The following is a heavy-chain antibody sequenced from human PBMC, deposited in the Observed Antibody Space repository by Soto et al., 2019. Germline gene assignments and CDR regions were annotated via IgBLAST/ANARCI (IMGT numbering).Heavy chain of an antibody. D-gene: IGHD6-6*01. CDR1: GFTFSSYG. CDR3: AREGSSPNIYYYYYYMDV. CDR2: IWYDGSNK. Sequence: QVQLVESGGGVVQPGRSLRLSCAASGFTFSSYGMHWVRQAPGKGLEWVAVIWYDGSNKYYADSVKGRFTISRDNSKNTLYLQMNSLRAEDTAVYYCAREGSSPNIYYYYYYMDVWGKGTTVTASS. J-gene: IGHJ6*03. V-gene: IGHV3-33*01.